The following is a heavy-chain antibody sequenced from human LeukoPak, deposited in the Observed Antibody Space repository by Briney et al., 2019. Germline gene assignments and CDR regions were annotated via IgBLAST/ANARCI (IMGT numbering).Heavy chain of an antibody. CDR3: AKPGAGGSYFDS. J-gene: IGHJ4*02. CDR2: ISDSGGRT. D-gene: IGHD1-14*01. Sequence: PGGSLRLSCAASGFTFSSYGMGWVRQAPGKGLEWVSSISDSGGRTYYADSVKSRFTISRDNSKNTLYLQMNSLRAGDAALYYCAKPGAGGSYFDSWGQGTQVTVSP. V-gene: IGHV3-23*01. CDR1: GFTFSSYG.